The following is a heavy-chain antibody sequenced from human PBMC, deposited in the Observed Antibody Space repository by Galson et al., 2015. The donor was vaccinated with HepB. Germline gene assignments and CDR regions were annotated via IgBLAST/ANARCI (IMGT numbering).Heavy chain of an antibody. Sequence: SLRLSCAASGLTFSSYRMSWVRQAPGKGLEWVANIKQDGSEKYYVDSVKGRFTISRDNAKNSLYLQMNSLRAEDTAVYYCARTDLGELSLLDYWGQGTLVTVSS. V-gene: IGHV3-7*01. CDR1: GLTFSSYR. CDR2: IKQDGSEK. J-gene: IGHJ4*02. CDR3: ARTDLGELSLLDY. D-gene: IGHD3-16*02.